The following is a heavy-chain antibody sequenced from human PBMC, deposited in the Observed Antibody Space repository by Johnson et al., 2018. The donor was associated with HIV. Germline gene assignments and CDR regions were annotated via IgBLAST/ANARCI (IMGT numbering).Heavy chain of an antibody. CDR3: ARVRGAFDI. J-gene: IGHJ3*02. V-gene: IGHV3-30-3*01. Sequence: QVQLVESGGGVVQPGRSLRLSCAASGFTFSSYAMHWVRQAPGKGLEWVAVISYDGSNKYYADSVKGRFTISRDNSKNTLYLQMNSLRAEDTAVYYWARVRGAFDISGQGTMVTVSS. CDR1: GFTFSSYA. CDR2: ISYDGSNK.